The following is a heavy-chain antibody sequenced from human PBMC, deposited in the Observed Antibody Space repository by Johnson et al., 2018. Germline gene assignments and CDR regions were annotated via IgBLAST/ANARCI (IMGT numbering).Heavy chain of an antibody. CDR2: TNHSGRT. CDR3: ARGRPGNYLDY. CDR1: GGSFSGYS. J-gene: IGHJ4*02. Sequence: QVQLQQWGAGLLKPSETLSLTCAVYGGSFSGYSWNWIRQSPRKGLEWTGETNHSGRTKYTPSPTGRVHIPVDTSKNQFPLKLNSVTAEDTAVYYCARGRPGNYLDYWGQGTLVTVSS. V-gene: IGHV4-34*01.